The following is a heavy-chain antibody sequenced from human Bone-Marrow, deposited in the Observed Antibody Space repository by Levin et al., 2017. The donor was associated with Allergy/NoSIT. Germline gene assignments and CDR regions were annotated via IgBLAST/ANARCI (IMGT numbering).Heavy chain of an antibody. J-gene: IGHJ3*02. CDR3: ARGRRAAAGKLSPAFDI. CDR2: INHSGST. V-gene: IGHV4-34*01. D-gene: IGHD6-13*01. CDR1: GGSFSGYY. Sequence: PGGSLRLSCAVYGGSFSGYYWSWIRQPPGKGLEWIGEINHSGSTNYNPSLKSRVTISVDTSKNQFSLKLSSVTAADTAVYYCARGRRAAAGKLSPAFDIWGQGTMVTVSS.